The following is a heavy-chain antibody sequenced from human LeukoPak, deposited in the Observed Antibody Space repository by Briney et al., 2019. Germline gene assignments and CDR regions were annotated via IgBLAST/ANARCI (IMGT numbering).Heavy chain of an antibody. CDR1: GGSISRYH. D-gene: IGHD3-3*01. J-gene: IGHJ4*02. Sequence: SETLSLTCTVPGGSISRYHWSWIRQPPGTGLEWIGYIYYTGRADYNPSLKSRVSMSVDTSKNQFSLGVNSMTAADTAVYYCARGDFWSGAPTDWGQGTLVTVSS. V-gene: IGHV4-59*01. CDR2: IYYTGRA. CDR3: ARGDFWSGAPTD.